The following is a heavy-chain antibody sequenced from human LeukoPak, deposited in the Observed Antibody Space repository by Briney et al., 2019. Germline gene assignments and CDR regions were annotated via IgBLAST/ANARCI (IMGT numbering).Heavy chain of an antibody. D-gene: IGHD4-17*01. CDR3: AKLYGDYDTRDY. CDR2: ISVSSIST. J-gene: IGHJ4*02. CDR1: GFNFSSCT. Sequence: GGSLRLSCAASGFNFSSCTMKWVRQAPGKGLEWVSIISVSSISTYYADSVKGRFTISRDNSKNTLYLQMNSLRAEDTAVYYCAKLYGDYDTRDYWGQGTLVTVSS. V-gene: IGHV3-23*01.